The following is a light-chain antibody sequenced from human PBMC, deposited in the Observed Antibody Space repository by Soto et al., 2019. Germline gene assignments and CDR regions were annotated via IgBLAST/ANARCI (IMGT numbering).Light chain of an antibody. V-gene: IGKV1-5*03. CDR3: QQYHSYSWT. CDR1: QSINSW. Sequence: DIQMTQSPSTLSASVGDRVTITCRASQSINSWLAWYQQKPGKAPSLVIYKASILESGVPSRFSGSGSGTEFTLTISRLQPDDFATYYCQQYHSYSWTFGQGTKVDMK. J-gene: IGKJ1*01. CDR2: KAS.